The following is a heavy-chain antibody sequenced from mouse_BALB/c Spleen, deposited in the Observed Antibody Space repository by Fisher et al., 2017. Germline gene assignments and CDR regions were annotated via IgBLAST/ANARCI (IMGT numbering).Heavy chain of an antibody. D-gene: IGHD4-1*01. Sequence: FTISRDNAKNTLYLEMSSLRSEDTAMYYCARGPQTVFYAMDYWGQGTSVTVS. J-gene: IGHJ4*01. CDR3: ARGPQTVFYAMDY. V-gene: IGHV5-9-4*01.